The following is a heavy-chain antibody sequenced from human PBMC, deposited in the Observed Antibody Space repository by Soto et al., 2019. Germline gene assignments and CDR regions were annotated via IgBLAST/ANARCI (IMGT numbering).Heavy chain of an antibody. J-gene: IGHJ4*02. D-gene: IGHD6-13*01. CDR1: GGSMIAYY. Sequence: QVQLQESGPRLVKPSETLSLTCTVSGGSMIAYYWNWMRQPPGTGLQWIGYTYYSGSTTYNPSLKSRVTISVDSSKNQFSLKLDSVTPADTAVYYCARVRGTAGKRYFDYWGPGTLVTVSS. CDR3: ARVRGTAGKRYFDY. V-gene: IGHV4-59*01. CDR2: TYYSGST.